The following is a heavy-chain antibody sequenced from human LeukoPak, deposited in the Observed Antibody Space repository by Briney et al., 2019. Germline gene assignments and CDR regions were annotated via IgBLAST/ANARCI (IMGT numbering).Heavy chain of an antibody. Sequence: NSGGSLRLSCAASGFTFSSYSMNWVRQAPGKGLEWVSSIISSSSYIYYADSVKGRFTISRDNAKNSLYLQMNSLRAEDTAVYYCARDAPRGYCSGGSCYGYYGMDVWGQGTTVTVSS. D-gene: IGHD2-15*01. V-gene: IGHV3-21*01. J-gene: IGHJ6*02. CDR2: IISSSSYI. CDR3: ARDAPRGYCSGGSCYGYYGMDV. CDR1: GFTFSSYS.